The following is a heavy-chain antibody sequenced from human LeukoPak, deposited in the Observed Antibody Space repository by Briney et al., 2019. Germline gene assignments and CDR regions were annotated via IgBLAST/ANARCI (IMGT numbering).Heavy chain of an antibody. CDR3: ARGKAHIAVAGTTFDY. J-gene: IGHJ4*02. D-gene: IGHD6-19*01. CDR2: ISAYNGNT. CDR1: GYTFTSYG. V-gene: IGHV1-18*01. Sequence: GASVKVSCKASGYTFTSYGISWVRQAPGQGLEWMGWISAYNGNTNYAQKLQGRVTMTTDTSTSKVYMELRSLRSDDTAVYYCARGKAHIAVAGTTFDYWGQGTLVTVSS.